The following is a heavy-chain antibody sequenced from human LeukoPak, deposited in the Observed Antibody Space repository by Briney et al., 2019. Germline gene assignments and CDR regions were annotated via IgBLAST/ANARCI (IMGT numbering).Heavy chain of an antibody. Sequence: SETLSLTCTVSGASISNDYWSWIRQPPGKRLEFIGYIHNSGTAKYNPSLESRVTFSVDTSKNQFSLKLTPVTAADTAVYYCARYSRSGDYVFNSWGQGTLVTVSS. V-gene: IGHV4-4*08. CDR1: GASISNDY. CDR2: IHNSGTA. J-gene: IGHJ4*02. CDR3: ARYSRSGDYVFNS. D-gene: IGHD4-17*01.